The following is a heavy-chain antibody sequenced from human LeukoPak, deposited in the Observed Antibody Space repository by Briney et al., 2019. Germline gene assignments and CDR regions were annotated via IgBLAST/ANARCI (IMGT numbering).Heavy chain of an antibody. Sequence: GESLKISCKGFGYRFTSYWIGWVRQMPGKGLEWMGIVYPGDSDTRYSPSFQGQVTISADKSISTAYLQWSSLKASDTAMYYCARGGVEVTAYFDYWGQGTLVTVSS. CDR3: ARGGVEVTAYFDY. D-gene: IGHD2-15*01. V-gene: IGHV5-51*01. J-gene: IGHJ4*02. CDR2: VYPGDSDT. CDR1: GYRFTSYW.